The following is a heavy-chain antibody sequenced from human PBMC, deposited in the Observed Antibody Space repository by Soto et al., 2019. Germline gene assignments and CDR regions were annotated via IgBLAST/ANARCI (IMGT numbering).Heavy chain of an antibody. CDR1: GGSISGYY. CDR3: ARVGSSGWSPDY. D-gene: IGHD6-19*01. Sequence: XETLSLTCTVAGGSISGYYWTWIRQPPGKGLEWIGYIFYSGVTNYNPSLKSRVTLSVDTSKNQFSLKLRSVTAADTAVYYCARVGSSGWSPDYWGRGTLVTVSS. J-gene: IGHJ4*02. CDR2: IFYSGVT. V-gene: IGHV4-59*01.